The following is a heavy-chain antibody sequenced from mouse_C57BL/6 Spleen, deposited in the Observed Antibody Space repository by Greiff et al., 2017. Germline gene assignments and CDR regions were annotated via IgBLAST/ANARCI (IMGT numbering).Heavy chain of an antibody. V-gene: IGHV3-6*01. Sequence: EVKLLESGPGLVKPSQSLSLTCSVTGYSITSGYYWNWIRQFPGNKLEWMGYISYDGSNNYNPSLKNRISITRDTSKNQFFLKLNSVTTEDTATYYCAGENDYDLGYWGQGTTLTVSS. CDR3: AGENDYDLGY. D-gene: IGHD2-4*01. CDR2: ISYDGSN. CDR1: GYSITSGYY. J-gene: IGHJ2*01.